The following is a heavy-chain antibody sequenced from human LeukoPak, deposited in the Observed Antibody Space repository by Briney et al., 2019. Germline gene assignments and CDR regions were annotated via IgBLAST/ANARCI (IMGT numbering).Heavy chain of an antibody. V-gene: IGHV3-11*01. CDR2: ISSSGSTI. D-gene: IGHD5-12*01. CDR3: ASLVGYSGYERFDY. J-gene: IGHJ4*02. Sequence: SGGSLRLSCAASGFTFSDYYMSWIRQAPGKGLEWVSYISSSGSTIYYADSVKGRFTISRDNAKNSLYLQMNSLRAEDTAVYYCASLVGYSGYERFDYWGQGTLVTVSS. CDR1: GFTFSDYY.